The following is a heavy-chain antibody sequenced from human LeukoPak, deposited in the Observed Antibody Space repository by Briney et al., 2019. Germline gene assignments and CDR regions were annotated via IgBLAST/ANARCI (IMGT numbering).Heavy chain of an antibody. J-gene: IGHJ4*02. CDR1: GGTFSDYA. D-gene: IGHD1-26*01. CDR2: IIPVLVTT. CDR3: ARESPEWGPALHIDY. V-gene: IGHV1-69*04. Sequence: SVKVSCKASGGTFSDYAFSWVRQAPGQGLEWMGRIIPVLVTTHYAQKFQGRVTITADRSTSTASMELNSLRSEDTAVYYCARESPEWGPALHIDYWGQGTLVTVSS.